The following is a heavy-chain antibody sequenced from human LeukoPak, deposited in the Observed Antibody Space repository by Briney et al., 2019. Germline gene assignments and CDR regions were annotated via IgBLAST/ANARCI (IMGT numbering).Heavy chain of an antibody. CDR1: GFTVSSNY. Sequence: QLGGSLRLSCAASGFTVSSNYMNWVRQAPGKGLEWVSVIYRDGSTYYADSVKGRFTISRDNSKNTLYLQMNSLRAEDTAVYYCARDRGAYYFDTGYWGQGTLVTVSS. CDR3: ARDRGAYYFDTGY. D-gene: IGHD3-22*01. CDR2: IYRDGST. V-gene: IGHV3-66*01. J-gene: IGHJ4*02.